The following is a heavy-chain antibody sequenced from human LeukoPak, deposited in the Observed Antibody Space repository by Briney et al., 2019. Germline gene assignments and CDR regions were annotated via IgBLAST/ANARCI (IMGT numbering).Heavy chain of an antibody. Sequence: ASVKVSCNVSGYTLTELSMHWVRQAPGKGLEWMGGFDPEDDETVSAQKSQGRVTMTEDTSTDTAYMELSSLRSDDTAVYYCATWGKGWDPFFDYWGQGTLVIVSS. CDR3: ATWGKGWDPFFDY. V-gene: IGHV1-24*01. D-gene: IGHD6-19*01. J-gene: IGHJ4*02. CDR2: FDPEDDET. CDR1: GYTLTELS.